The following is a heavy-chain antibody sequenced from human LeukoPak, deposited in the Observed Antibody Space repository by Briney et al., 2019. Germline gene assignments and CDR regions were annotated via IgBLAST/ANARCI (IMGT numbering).Heavy chain of an antibody. CDR1: GGSISSGTYY. J-gene: IGHJ4*02. CDR2: IHTSGST. Sequence: SETLSLTCTVSGGSISSGTYYWSWIRQPAGKGLEWIGRIHTSGSTNYNPSLKSRVTISLDTPKNQFSLKLSSVTAADTAVYYCAREGRAFDYWGQGTLVTVSS. CDR3: AREGRAFDY. V-gene: IGHV4-61*02.